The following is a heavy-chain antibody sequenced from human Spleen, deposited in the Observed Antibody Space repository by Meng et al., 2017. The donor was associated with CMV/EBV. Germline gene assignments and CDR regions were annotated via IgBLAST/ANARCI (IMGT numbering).Heavy chain of an antibody. CDR2: ISDNGNKK. V-gene: IGHV3-30*04. CDR1: GFTFSTFA. CDR3: AREGYTLGRFGAFDI. Sequence: GESLKISCAASGFTFSTFAMYWVRQAPGKGLEWVSVISDNGNKKNYAESVKGRFTMSRDNSKNTLYLQMNSLRAEDSAVYFCAREGYTLGRFGAFDIWGQGTMVTVSS. D-gene: IGHD2-2*02. J-gene: IGHJ3*02.